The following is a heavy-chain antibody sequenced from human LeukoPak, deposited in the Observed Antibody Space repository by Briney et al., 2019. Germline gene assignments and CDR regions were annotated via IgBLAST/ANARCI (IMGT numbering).Heavy chain of an antibody. V-gene: IGHV3-48*02. CDR3: ARGGPYSSSFSDY. CDR1: GFTFSSYS. D-gene: IGHD2-15*01. J-gene: IGHJ4*02. CDR2: ISSSSRTI. Sequence: PGGSLRLSCAASGFTFSSYSMNWVRQAPGKGLEWISYISSSSRTIYYADSVKGRFTISRDNAKNSLYLQMNSLRDEDTAVYYCARGGPYSSSFSDYWGQGTLVTVSS.